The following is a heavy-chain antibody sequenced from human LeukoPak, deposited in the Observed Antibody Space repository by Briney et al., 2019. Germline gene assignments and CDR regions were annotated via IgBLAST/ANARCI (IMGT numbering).Heavy chain of an antibody. V-gene: IGHV4-59*01. CDR3: ARAGVGATSGWFDP. CDR2: IYYSGST. CDR1: GGSISSYY. J-gene: IGHJ5*02. Sequence: SETLSLTCTVSGGSISSYYWNWIRQPPGKGLEGIGYIYYSGSTNYNPSLKSRVTISVDTSKNQFSLKLSSVTAADTAVYYCARAGVGATSGWFDPWGQGTLVTVSS. D-gene: IGHD1-26*01.